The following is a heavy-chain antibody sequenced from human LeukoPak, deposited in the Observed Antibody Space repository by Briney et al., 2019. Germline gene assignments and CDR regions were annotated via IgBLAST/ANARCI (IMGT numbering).Heavy chain of an antibody. V-gene: IGHV4-34*01. CDR2: INHSGST. CDR3: ARGPALLRYFDWPPFFQH. Sequence: SGTLSPTFAVYGGSLSGYYWSWIRPPPGKGLGGVGGINHSGSTNYNPSLKSRVTISVDTSKNQFSLKLSSVTAADTAVYYCARGPALLRYFDWPPFFQHWGQGTLVTVSS. D-gene: IGHD3-9*01. J-gene: IGHJ1*01. CDR1: GGSLSGYY.